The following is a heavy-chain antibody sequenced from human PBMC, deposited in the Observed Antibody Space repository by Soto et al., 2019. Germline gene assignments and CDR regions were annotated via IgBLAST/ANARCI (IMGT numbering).Heavy chain of an antibody. J-gene: IGHJ4*02. CDR2: ISSSSSTI. Sequence: GGSLRLSCAASGFTFSSYSMNWVRQAPGKGLEWVSYISSSSSTIYYADSVKGRFTISRDNAKNSLYLQMNSLRAEDTAVYYCARERDDCSGGSCYFGVVWDYWGQGTLVTVSS. CDR1: GFTFSSYS. CDR3: ARERDDCSGGSCYFGVVWDY. V-gene: IGHV3-48*01. D-gene: IGHD2-15*01.